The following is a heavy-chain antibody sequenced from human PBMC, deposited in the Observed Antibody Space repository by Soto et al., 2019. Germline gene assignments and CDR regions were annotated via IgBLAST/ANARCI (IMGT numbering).Heavy chain of an antibody. V-gene: IGHV4-34*01. J-gene: IGHJ5*02. CDR1: GGSFSGYY. CDR2: INHSGSP. Sequence: SETLSLTCAVYGGSFSGYYWSWLRQPPGKGLEWIGEINHSGSPNYNPSLKSRVTISVDASKNQFSLKMTSVTAADTAVYYCATANWSHHYFDPWGQGTLVTVSS. CDR3: ATANWSHHYFDP. D-gene: IGHD1-1*01.